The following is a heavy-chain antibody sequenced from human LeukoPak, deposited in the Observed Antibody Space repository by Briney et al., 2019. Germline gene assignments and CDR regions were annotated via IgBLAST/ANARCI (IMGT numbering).Heavy chain of an antibody. CDR3: ARSRLSRVNWFDP. D-gene: IGHD3-16*02. J-gene: IGHJ5*02. CDR1: GFTFSSYW. V-gene: IGHV3-74*01. CDR2: INSDGSST. Sequence: GRSLRLSCAASGFTFSSYWMHWVRKAPGQGLVRVSRINSDGSSTTYADSAKGRFTISRDNAKNTLYLQMTGLSAEDTAVYYCARSRLSRVNWFDPWGQGTLVTVSS.